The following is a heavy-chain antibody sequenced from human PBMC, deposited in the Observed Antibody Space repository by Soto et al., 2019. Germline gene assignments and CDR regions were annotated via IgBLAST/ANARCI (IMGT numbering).Heavy chain of an antibody. Sequence: QVQLVQSGAEVKKPGASVKVSCKASGYTFTSYGISWVRQAPGQGLEWMGWISAYNGNTNYAQKLQGRVTMTTDTATSTAYMELRSLRSDDTAVYYCARDSSPYGDYVGFDYWGQGTLVTVSS. CDR2: ISAYNGNT. CDR1: GYTFTSYG. CDR3: ARDSSPYGDYVGFDY. J-gene: IGHJ4*02. V-gene: IGHV1-18*01. D-gene: IGHD4-17*01.